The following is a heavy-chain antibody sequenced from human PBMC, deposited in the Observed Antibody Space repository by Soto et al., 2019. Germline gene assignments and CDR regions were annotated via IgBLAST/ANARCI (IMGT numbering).Heavy chain of an antibody. CDR3: ASPSGVPAASYYYYYMDV. Sequence: GASVKVSCKASGYTFTSYYMHWVRQAPGQGLEWMGIINPSGGSTSYAQKFQGRVTMTRDTSTSTVYMELSSLRSEDTAVYYCASPSGVPAASYYYYYMDVWGKGTTVTVSS. CDR2: INPSGGST. J-gene: IGHJ6*03. CDR1: GYTFTSYY. V-gene: IGHV1-46*03. D-gene: IGHD2-2*01.